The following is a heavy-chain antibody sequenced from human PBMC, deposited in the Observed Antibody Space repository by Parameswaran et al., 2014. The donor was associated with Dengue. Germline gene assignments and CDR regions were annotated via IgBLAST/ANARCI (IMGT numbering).Heavy chain of an antibody. D-gene: IGHD2/OR15-2a*01. CDR3: ARHGRELTTLPSDY. J-gene: IGHJ4*02. V-gene: IGHV5-51*01. CDR2: IYPGDSDT. Sequence: VRQMPGKGLEWMGIIYPGDSDTRYSPSFQGQVTISADKSISTAYLQWSSLKASDTAMYYCARHGRELTTLPSDYWGQGTLVTVSS.